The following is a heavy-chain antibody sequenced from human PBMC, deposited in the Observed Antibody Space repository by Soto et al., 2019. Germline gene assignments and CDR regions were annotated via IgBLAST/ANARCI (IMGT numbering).Heavy chain of an antibody. J-gene: IGHJ4*02. D-gene: IGHD6-25*01. CDR2: IYYSGST. V-gene: IGHV4-31*03. CDR3: ARDNRRLDGKVLAAIDS. Sequence: QVQLQESGPGLVKPSQTLSLTCSVSGGSISTGGDYWSWIRQHPGKGLEWIGYIYYSGSTYDDPSLKSRVTISVDTSQNQFSLKLSSVTAADTAVYYWARDNRRLDGKVLAAIDSWGQGTLVTVSS. CDR1: GGSISTGGDY.